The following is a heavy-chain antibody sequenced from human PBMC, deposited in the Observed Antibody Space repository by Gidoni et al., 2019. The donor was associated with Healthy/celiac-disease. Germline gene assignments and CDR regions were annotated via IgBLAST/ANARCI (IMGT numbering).Heavy chain of an antibody. D-gene: IGHD6-13*01. V-gene: IGHV3-21*01. Sequence: EVQLVESGGGLVKPGGSLRLSCAASGFTFSSYSMNWVRQAPGKGLEWVSSISSSSSYIYYADSVKGRFTISRDNAKNSLYLQMNSLRAEDTAVYYCARSDSSSWTRGYDAFDIWGQGTMVTVSS. CDR3: ARSDSSSWTRGYDAFDI. CDR1: GFTFSSYS. J-gene: IGHJ3*02. CDR2: ISSSSSYI.